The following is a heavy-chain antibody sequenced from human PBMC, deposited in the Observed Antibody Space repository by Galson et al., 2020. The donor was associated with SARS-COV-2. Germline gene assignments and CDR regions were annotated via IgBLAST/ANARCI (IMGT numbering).Heavy chain of an antibody. V-gene: IGHV2-70*17. CDR3: ARDRKFDWLGGLRGMDV. J-gene: IGHJ6*02. CDR2: IDWDDDK. Sequence: SGPTLVKPTQTLTLTCTFSRFSLSTSGMCVSWIRQPPGKALEWLARIDWDDDKFYSTSLKTRLTISKDTSKNQVVLTMTNMDPVDTATYYCARDRKFDWLGGLRGMDVWGQGTTVTVSS. D-gene: IGHD3-9*01. CDR1: RFSLSTSGMC.